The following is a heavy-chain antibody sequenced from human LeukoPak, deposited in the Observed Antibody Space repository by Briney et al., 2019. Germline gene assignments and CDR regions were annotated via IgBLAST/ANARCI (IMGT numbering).Heavy chain of an antibody. Sequence: PGGSLRLSCAASGFTFSSYGMHWVRQAPGKGLEWVSFISFSGKTTYYADSVKGRFTISRDNAKKSLHLQMNSLRAEDTAVYYCATDNNANGDLEYLEYWGQGTLVIVSS. CDR3: ATDNNANGDLEYLEY. D-gene: IGHD4-17*01. J-gene: IGHJ4*02. CDR1: GFTFSSYG. V-gene: IGHV3-48*04. CDR2: ISFSGKTT.